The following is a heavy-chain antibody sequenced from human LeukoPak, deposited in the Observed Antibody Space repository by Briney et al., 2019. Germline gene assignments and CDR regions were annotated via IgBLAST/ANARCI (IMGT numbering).Heavy chain of an antibody. J-gene: IGHJ6*04. CDR1: GFTFNTYG. CDR3: ARRYCSSTSCYMDV. D-gene: IGHD2-2*01. CDR2: IGYDGSNK. V-gene: IGHV3-30*02. Sequence: HSGGSLRLSCVASGFTFNTYGMHWVRQAPGKGLEWVAFIGYDGSNKYDADSVKGRFTISRDNSKNTLYLQMNSLRAEDTAVYYCARRYCSSTSCYMDVWGKGTTVTVSS.